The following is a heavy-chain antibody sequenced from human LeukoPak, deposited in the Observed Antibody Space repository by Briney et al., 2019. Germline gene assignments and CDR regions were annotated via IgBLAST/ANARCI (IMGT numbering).Heavy chain of an antibody. J-gene: IGHJ1*01. CDR3: ARAPRTDAGSFQH. Sequence: GSSVKVSCKASRGTFISYAISWVREAPGQGLEWMGRIIPILGMANYAQKFQGRVTITADKSTSTAYMELSSLRSEDTAVYYCARAPRTDAGSFQHWGQGTLVTVSS. CDR2: IIPILGMA. CDR1: RGTFISYA. V-gene: IGHV1-69*04. D-gene: IGHD1-26*01.